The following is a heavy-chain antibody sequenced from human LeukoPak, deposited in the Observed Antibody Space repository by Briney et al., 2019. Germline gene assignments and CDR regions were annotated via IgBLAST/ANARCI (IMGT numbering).Heavy chain of an antibody. Sequence: PGGSQRLSCAASGFTFSSYGMHWVRQAPGKGLEWVAVIWYGGSNKYYADSVKGRFTISRDNSKNTLYLQMNSLRAEDTAVYYCAKSYSNYLGDYYYMDVWGKGTTVTVSS. V-gene: IGHV3-30*02. CDR3: AKSYSNYLGDYYYMDV. D-gene: IGHD4-11*01. J-gene: IGHJ6*03. CDR2: IWYGGSNK. CDR1: GFTFSSYG.